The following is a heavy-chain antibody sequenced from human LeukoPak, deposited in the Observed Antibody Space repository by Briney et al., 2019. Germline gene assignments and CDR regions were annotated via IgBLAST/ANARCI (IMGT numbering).Heavy chain of an antibody. J-gene: IGHJ4*02. CDR3: VEGTKYSSGHLDY. CDR1: GFTFNSYA. Sequence: GGSLRLSCSASGFTFNSYAMHWVRQAPGKGLEYVSAISSNGGNTYYADSVKGRFTISRDNSKNTLYLQMSSLRAEDTALYYCVEGTKYSSGHLDYWGQGTLVTVSS. CDR2: ISSNGGNT. V-gene: IGHV3-64D*06. D-gene: IGHD6-19*01.